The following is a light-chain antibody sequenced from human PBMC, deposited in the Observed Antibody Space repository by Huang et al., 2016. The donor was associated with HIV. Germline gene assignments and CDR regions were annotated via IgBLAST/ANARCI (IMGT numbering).Light chain of an antibody. CDR3: QQYNSYSYT. Sequence: DIQMTQSPSTLSASVGERVTITCRASKGISSWLAWYQQKPGKAPTLLIYNASSLESGVPSRFSGSGSVTEFTLTISSLQPDDFATYYCQQYNSYSYTFGQGTKLEIK. CDR2: NAS. CDR1: KGISSW. J-gene: IGKJ2*01. V-gene: IGKV1-5*03.